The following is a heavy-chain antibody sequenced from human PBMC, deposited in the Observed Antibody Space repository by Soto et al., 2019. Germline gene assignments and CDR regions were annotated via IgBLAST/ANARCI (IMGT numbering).Heavy chain of an antibody. CDR2: IYYNGST. Sequence: QLQLQESGPGLVKPSETLSLTCTVSGGSISSRSYYWGWIRQPPGKGLEWIGSIYYNGSTYYNRSLKSRVTISVETSKNQFSLKLSSVTAADTAVYYCARLEEEWQLVSGGYYYYYMDVWGKGTTVTVSS. CDR3: ARLEEEWQLVSGGYYYYYMDV. V-gene: IGHV4-39*01. J-gene: IGHJ6*03. CDR1: GGSISSRSYY. D-gene: IGHD6-6*01.